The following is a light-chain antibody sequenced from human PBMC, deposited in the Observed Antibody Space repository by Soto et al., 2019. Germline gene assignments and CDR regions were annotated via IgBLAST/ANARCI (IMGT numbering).Light chain of an antibody. V-gene: IGLV2-14*03. CDR3: SSYSSSSTLV. Sequence: QSALTQPASVSGSPGQSITISCTGTSSDVGGYNYVSWFQQHPGKVPKLIIYDVSNRPSGVSNRFSGSKSANTAALTISGLQADDEADYYCSSYSSSSTLVFGGGTKLTVL. CDR2: DVS. CDR1: SSDVGGYNY. J-gene: IGLJ2*01.